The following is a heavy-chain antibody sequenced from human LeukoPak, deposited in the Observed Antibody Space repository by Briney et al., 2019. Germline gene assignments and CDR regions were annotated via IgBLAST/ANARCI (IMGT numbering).Heavy chain of an antibody. CDR1: GYTFTSNY. Sequence: GASVKLSCKAFGYTFTSNYMHWVRHAPGQGPEWMCVISTSGGSTTYAQKFQGRVTLTSDMSTSTDYLELSSLRSEDMGVYYCARDNSVRDEAWWFNPWGQGTLVTVSS. CDR2: ISTSGGST. CDR3: ARDNSVRDEAWWFNP. V-gene: IGHV1-46*03. D-gene: IGHD5-24*01. J-gene: IGHJ5*02.